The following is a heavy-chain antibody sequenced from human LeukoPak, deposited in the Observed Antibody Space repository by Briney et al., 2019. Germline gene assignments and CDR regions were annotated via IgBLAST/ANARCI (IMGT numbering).Heavy chain of an antibody. CDR1: GGSISGDH. CDR2: IYSSGNT. J-gene: IGHJ4*02. V-gene: IGHV4-59*08. Sequence: SETLSLTCTVSGGSISGDHWNWIRQPPGKGLEWIGYIYSSGNTNYNPSLKSRVTISVDTSKNQFSLKLSSVTAADTAVYYCARFGSNPYYFDYWGQGTLVTVSS. D-gene: IGHD3-10*01. CDR3: ARFGSNPYYFDY.